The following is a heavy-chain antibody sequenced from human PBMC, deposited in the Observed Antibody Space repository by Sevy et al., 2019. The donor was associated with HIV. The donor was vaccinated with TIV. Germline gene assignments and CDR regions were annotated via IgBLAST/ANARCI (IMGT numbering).Heavy chain of an antibody. CDR2: ISGSGGST. CDR1: GFTFSSYA. Sequence: WGSLRLSCAASGFTFSSYAMSWVRQAPGKGLEWVSAISGSGGSTYYADSVKGRFTISRDNSKNTLYLQMNSLRAEDTAVYYCAKPLVVTTTRESDYWGQGTLVIVSS. J-gene: IGHJ4*02. V-gene: IGHV3-23*01. CDR3: AKPLVVTTTRESDY. D-gene: IGHD2-21*02.